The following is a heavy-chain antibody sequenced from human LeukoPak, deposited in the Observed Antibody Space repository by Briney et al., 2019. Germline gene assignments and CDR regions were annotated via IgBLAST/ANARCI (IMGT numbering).Heavy chain of an antibody. J-gene: IGHJ4*02. D-gene: IGHD2-15*01. V-gene: IGHV5-51*01. CDR3: ARHPQPINFCSGGSCPVGYFDY. Sequence: GESLKISCKGSGYSFTSYWIGWVRQMPGKGLEWMGIIYPGDSGTRYSPSFLGQVTISADKSITTAYLQWSSLKAADTAMYYCARHPQPINFCSGGSCPVGYFDYWGQGTLVTVSS. CDR2: IYPGDSGT. CDR1: GYSFTSYW.